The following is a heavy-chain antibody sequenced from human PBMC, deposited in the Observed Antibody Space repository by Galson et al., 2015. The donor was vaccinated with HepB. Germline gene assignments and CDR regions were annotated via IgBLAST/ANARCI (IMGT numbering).Heavy chain of an antibody. J-gene: IGHJ4*02. CDR2: ISRSGGST. CDR3: AKGVFGWAPHGAIDY. Sequence: LRLSCAASGFTFSSYAMSWVRQAPGKGLEWVSAISRSGGSTYYEESVKGRFTISRDNSKNTLYLQMNNLKAEDTAVYYWAKGVFGWAPHGAIDYWGQGTLVTASS. D-gene: IGHD3-10*01. CDR1: GFTFSSYA. V-gene: IGHV3-23*01.